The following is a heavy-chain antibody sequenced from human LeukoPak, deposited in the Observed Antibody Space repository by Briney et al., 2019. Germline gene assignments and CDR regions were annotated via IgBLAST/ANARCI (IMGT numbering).Heavy chain of an antibody. Sequence: GASLRLSCAASGFTFSNYAMSWVRQAPGKGLDWVSAITGSGGNTYYADSVKGRFTISRDNSKNTLHLQMNSLRAEDTAVYYCAKWGDYDVLTGYYVSDYWGQGALVTVSS. CDR3: AKWGDYDVLTGYYVSDY. D-gene: IGHD3-9*01. CDR2: ITGSGGNT. J-gene: IGHJ4*02. V-gene: IGHV3-23*01. CDR1: GFTFSNYA.